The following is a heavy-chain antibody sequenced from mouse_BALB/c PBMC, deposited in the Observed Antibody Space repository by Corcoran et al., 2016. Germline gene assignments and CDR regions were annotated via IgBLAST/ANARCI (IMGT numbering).Heavy chain of an antibody. CDR1: GFNIKDTY. J-gene: IGHJ4*01. Sequence: EVQLQQSGVELVKPGASVKLSCTASGFNIKDTYMHWVKQRPEQGLEWIGRIDPANGNTKYDPKFQGKATITADTSSNTAYLQLSSLTSEDTAVYYCARGYGNYYYAMDYWGQGTSVTVSS. CDR3: ARGYGNYYYAMDY. CDR2: IDPANGNT. D-gene: IGHD2-10*02. V-gene: IGHV14-3*02.